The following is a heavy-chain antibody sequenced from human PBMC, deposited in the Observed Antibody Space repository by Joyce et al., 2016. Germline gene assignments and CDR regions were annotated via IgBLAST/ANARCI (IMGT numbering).Heavy chain of an antibody. D-gene: IGHD3-10*01. J-gene: IGHJ4*02. V-gene: IGHV4-39*01. Sequence: LQLQESGPGLVRPSETLSLTCTVSDGSVNRSGYSWAFIPQPPGKGLEWIGTIHNLGTTYYNPSVKSRVTISIDTSTYQFSLKLSSVTAADTAVYYCARSFHSSKYYPYYFDYWGPGTLVTVSS. CDR2: IHNLGTT. CDR3: ARSFHSSKYYPYYFDY. CDR1: DGSVNRSGYS.